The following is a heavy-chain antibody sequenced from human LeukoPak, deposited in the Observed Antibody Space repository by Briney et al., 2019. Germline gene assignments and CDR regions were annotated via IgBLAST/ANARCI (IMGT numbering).Heavy chain of an antibody. CDR3: AKSGGGSGTNY. D-gene: IGHD3-10*01. CDR2: ISGGGDST. J-gene: IGHJ4*02. Sequence: GGSLRLSCAASGFTFTTYGMSWVRQAPGKGLEWVSAISGGGDSTYYADSVKGRFTISRDNSKNTLYLQLNSLRAEDTAIYYCAKSGGGSGTNYWGQGTLVTVSS. CDR1: GFTFTTYG. V-gene: IGHV3-23*01.